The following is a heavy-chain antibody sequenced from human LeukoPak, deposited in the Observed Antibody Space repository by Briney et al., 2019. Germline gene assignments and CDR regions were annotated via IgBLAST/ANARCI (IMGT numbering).Heavy chain of an antibody. D-gene: IGHD1-26*01. CDR1: GFTFSRYA. CDR2: ISDDGKNK. Sequence: PGGSLRLSCAGSGFTFSRYAMHWVRQAPGKGLEWMAVISDDGKNKAYGDAVVGRFTISRDNSKNTAFVQMNFLRAEDTAVYYCARDRGYSGSSLFDNWGQGTLVTVSS. V-gene: IGHV3-30*03. CDR3: ARDRGYSGSSLFDN. J-gene: IGHJ4*02.